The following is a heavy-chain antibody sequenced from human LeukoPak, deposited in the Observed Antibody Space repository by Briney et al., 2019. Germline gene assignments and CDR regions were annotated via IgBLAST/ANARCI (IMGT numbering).Heavy chain of an antibody. CDR1: GFTVSSYS. D-gene: IGHD4-11*01. V-gene: IGHV3-21*01. J-gene: IGHJ6*03. CDR2: ISSSSSYI. CDR3: ARAVRARYYYMDV. Sequence: GGSLRLSCAASGFTVSSYSMNWVRQAPGKGLEWVSSISSSSSYIYYADSVKGRFTISRDNAKNSLYLQMNSLRAEDTAVYYCARAVRARYYYMDVWGKGTTVTVSS.